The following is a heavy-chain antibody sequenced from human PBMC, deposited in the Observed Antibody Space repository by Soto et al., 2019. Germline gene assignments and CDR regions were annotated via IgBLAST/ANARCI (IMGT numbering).Heavy chain of an antibody. J-gene: IGHJ4*02. Sequence: QLRLQESGPGLVKPSETLSLTCTVSGESINRDTYYWGWIRQPPGNGLEWIGSLSYTGSTYYNPSLKSRVTLSIATSKTPFSLQLTSVTAADPAVYYCARPGSTSRWFYFDSWGPGALVIVSS. CDR1: GESINRDTYY. CDR3: ARPGSTSRWFYFDS. CDR2: LSYTGST. V-gene: IGHV4-39*01. D-gene: IGHD6-19*01.